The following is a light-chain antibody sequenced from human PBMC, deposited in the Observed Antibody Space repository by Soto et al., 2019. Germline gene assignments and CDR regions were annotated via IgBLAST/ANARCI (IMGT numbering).Light chain of an antibody. CDR3: QQYGSSYPWT. CDR1: QGIGDT. CDR2: GAS. Sequence: VMKQSPATLSVTPGEGATLSCRASQGIGDTLAWYQHKPGQTPRLLIYGASSGATGIPDRFSGSGSGTDFTLTIRRLEPEDFAVYYCQQYGSSYPWTFGQGTKVAIK. J-gene: IGKJ1*01. V-gene: IGKV3-20*01.